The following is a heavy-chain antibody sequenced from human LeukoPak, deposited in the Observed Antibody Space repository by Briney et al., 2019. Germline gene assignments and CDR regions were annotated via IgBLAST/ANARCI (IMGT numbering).Heavy chain of an antibody. CDR1: GGTFSSYA. CDR3: ARGVAAGTPYYFDY. CDR2: MNPNSGNT. Sequence: GASVKVSCKASGGTFSSYAISWVRQATGQGLEWMGWMNPNSGNTGYAQKFQGRVTMTRNTSISTAYMELSSLRSEGTAVYYCARGVAAGTPYYFDYWGQGTLVTVSS. D-gene: IGHD6-13*01. J-gene: IGHJ4*02. V-gene: IGHV1-8*02.